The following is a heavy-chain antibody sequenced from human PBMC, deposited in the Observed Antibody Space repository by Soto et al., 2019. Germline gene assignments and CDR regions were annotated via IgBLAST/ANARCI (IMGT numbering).Heavy chain of an antibody. J-gene: IGHJ6*02. CDR2: IKSKTDGGAI. V-gene: IGHV3-15*07. CDR3: TTGGISLKRWWYYGLDV. Sequence: EGQLVESGGGLVKPGESLRLSCAASGFSFSNAWMNWVRQAPGKGLEWVGRIKSKTDGGAIDYAAPVKDRFTISRDDSQNTGYLQLSSLNTEDTGVYYCTTGGISLKRWWYYGLDVWGQGTTVTVSS. D-gene: IGHD2-8*02. CDR1: GFSFSNAW.